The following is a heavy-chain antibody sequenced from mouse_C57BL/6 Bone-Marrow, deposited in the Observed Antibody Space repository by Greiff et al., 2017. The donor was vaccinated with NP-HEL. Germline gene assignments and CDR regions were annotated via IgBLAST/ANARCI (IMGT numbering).Heavy chain of an antibody. CDR1: GYTFTSYG. Sequence: QVQLQQSGAELARPGASVKLSCKASGYTFTSYGISWVKQRTGQGLEWIGEIYPRSGNTYYNEKFKGKATLTADKSSRTAYMELRSLTSEDAAVYFCARRVWYYFDYWGQGTTLTVSS. CDR3: ARRVWYYFDY. V-gene: IGHV1-81*01. CDR2: IYPRSGNT. D-gene: IGHD2-10*02. J-gene: IGHJ2*01.